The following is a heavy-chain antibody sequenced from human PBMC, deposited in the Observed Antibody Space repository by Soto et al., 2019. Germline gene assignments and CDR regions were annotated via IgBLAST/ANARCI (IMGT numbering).Heavy chain of an antibody. CDR3: ARRNYDFWSGYYSPFDY. J-gene: IGHJ4*02. CDR2: IYYSGST. CDR1: GGSISSSSYY. Sequence: SETLSLTCTVSGGSISSSSYYWGWIRQPPGKGLEWIGSIYYSGSTYYNPSLKSRVTISVDTSKNQFSLKLSSVTAADTVVYYCARRNYDFWSGYYSPFDYWGQGTLVTVSS. D-gene: IGHD3-3*01. V-gene: IGHV4-39*01.